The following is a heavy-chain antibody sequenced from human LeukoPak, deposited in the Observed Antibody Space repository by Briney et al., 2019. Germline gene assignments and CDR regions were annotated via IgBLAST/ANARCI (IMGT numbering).Heavy chain of an antibody. V-gene: IGHV3-20*04. D-gene: IGHD1-26*01. CDR2: INWNGGST. CDR3: ARNSGSYFDY. J-gene: IGHJ4*02. Sequence: GGSLRLSCAASGFTFSSYSMNWVRQAPGKGLEWVSGINWNGGSTGYADSVKGRFTISRDNAKNSLYLQMNSLRAEDTALYYCARNSGSYFDYWGQGTLVTVSS. CDR1: GFTFSSYS.